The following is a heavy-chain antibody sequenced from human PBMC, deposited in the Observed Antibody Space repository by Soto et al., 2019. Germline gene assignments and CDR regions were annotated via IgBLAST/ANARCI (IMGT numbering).Heavy chain of an antibody. V-gene: IGHV3-30*18. CDR1: GFTFSSYG. Sequence: QVQLVESGGGVVQPGRSLRLSCAASGFTFSSYGMHWVRQAAGKGLEWVAVISYDGSNKYYADSVKGRFTISRDNSKNTLYLQMNSLRAEDTAVYYCAKDAPVYGMDVWGQGTTVTVSS. CDR3: AKDAPVYGMDV. CDR2: ISYDGSNK. J-gene: IGHJ6*02.